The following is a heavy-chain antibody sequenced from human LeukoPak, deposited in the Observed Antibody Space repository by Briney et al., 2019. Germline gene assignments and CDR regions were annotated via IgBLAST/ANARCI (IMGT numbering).Heavy chain of an antibody. D-gene: IGHD6-13*01. Sequence: GGSLRISCATSGFTFNNYGMHWVRQAPGKGLEWVAVIWYDGSNKYYADSVEGRFTVSRDNSKNTLYLQMNSLRGEDTAVYYCTRVNRGSWYDYWGQGTLVTVSS. CDR1: GFTFNNYG. CDR2: IWYDGSNK. V-gene: IGHV3-33*01. CDR3: TRVNRGSWYDY. J-gene: IGHJ4*02.